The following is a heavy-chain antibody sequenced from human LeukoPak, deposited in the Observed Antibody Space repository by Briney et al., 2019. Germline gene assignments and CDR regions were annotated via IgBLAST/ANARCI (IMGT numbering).Heavy chain of an antibody. CDR3: ASCGAITMIGYFDY. Sequence: LETLSLSCTVSGGSISSSSYDWGSIRQPPGKGLEWIGYIYYSGSTNYNPSLKRRVTISVDTSKNQFSLKLSSVVAEETAVYYRASCGAITMIGYFDYWGQGTLVTVSS. D-gene: IGHD3-22*01. CDR2: IYYSGST. V-gene: IGHV4-61*05. J-gene: IGHJ4*02. CDR1: GGSISSSSYD.